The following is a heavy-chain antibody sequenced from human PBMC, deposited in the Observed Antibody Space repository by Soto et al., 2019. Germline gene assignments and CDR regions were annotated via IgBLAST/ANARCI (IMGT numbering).Heavy chain of an antibody. CDR1: GFTFSSYA. CDR3: ARELRRSGYYTFDY. D-gene: IGHD3-3*01. CDR2: ISSNGGST. J-gene: IGHJ4*02. V-gene: IGHV3-64*01. Sequence: GGSLRLSCAASGFTFSSYAMHWVRQAPGKGLEYVSAISSNGGSTYYANSVKGRFTISRDNSKNTLYLQMGSLRAEDMAVYYCARELRRSGYYTFDYWGQGTLVTVSS.